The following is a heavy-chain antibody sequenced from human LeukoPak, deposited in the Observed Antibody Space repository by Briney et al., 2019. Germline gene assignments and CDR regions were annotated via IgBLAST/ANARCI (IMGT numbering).Heavy chain of an antibody. CDR1: GDSISCCY. D-gene: IGHD5-18*01. Sequence: SETLSLTCAVSGDSISCCYWTWIRQSAEKGLEWIGRVFISGSTNYNPSLQGRVTMSVDRSKSQFSLRLSSVTAADTAVYYCVRQGYNYGAFNAWGQRTLVTVSS. J-gene: IGHJ4*02. CDR3: VRQGYNYGAFNA. V-gene: IGHV4-4*07. CDR2: VFISGST.